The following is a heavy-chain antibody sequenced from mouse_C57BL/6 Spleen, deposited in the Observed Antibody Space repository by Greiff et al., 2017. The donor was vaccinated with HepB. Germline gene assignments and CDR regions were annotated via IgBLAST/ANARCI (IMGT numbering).Heavy chain of an antibody. V-gene: IGHV1-26*01. CDR1: GYTFTDYY. CDR2: INPNNGGT. D-gene: IGHD1-1*01. CDR3: ARWVFMDYCSHYCDY. J-gene: IGHJ2*01. Sequence: EVQLQQSGPELVKPGASVKISCKASGYTFTDYYMNWVKQSHGKSLEWIGDINPNNGGTSYNQKFKGKATLPVDKSPSTAYMELRSLTSEDAAGYYCARWVFMDYCSHYCDYWRQGTTHTVSS.